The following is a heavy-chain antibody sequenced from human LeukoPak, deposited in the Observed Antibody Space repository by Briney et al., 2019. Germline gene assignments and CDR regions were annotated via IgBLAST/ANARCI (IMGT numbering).Heavy chain of an antibody. D-gene: IGHD3-22*01. J-gene: IGHJ4*02. CDR1: GFTFSNYA. V-gene: IGHV3-48*04. Sequence: GGSLRLSCEASGFTFSNYAMNWVRQAPGKGLEWVSIIFGAGKNTTYYADSVKGRFTVSRDNAKNSLYLQMNSLRAEDTAVYYCAKDASPGYYDSSGYPDYWGQGTLVTVSS. CDR3: AKDASPGYYDSSGYPDY. CDR2: IFGAGKNTT.